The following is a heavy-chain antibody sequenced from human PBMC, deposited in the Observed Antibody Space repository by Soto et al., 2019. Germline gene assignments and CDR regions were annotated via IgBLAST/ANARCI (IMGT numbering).Heavy chain of an antibody. D-gene: IGHD3-22*01. CDR2: INSDGSST. J-gene: IGHJ4*02. V-gene: IGHV3-74*01. CDR3: ASAPSHYYDSGGAGL. CDR1: GVTXSSYW. Sequence: AXGVTXSSYWMHXVRXAPVKWLVWVSRINSDGSSTSYADSVKGRFTISRDNAKNTLYLQMNSLRAEDTAVYYCASAPSHYYDSGGAGLWGQGTLVTVSS.